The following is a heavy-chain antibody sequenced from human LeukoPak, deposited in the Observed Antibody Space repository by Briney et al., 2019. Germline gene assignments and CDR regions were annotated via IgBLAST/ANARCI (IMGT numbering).Heavy chain of an antibody. CDR1: GGSISSSSYY. CDR3: ARDYLGAGTVGATSGY. D-gene: IGHD1-26*01. Sequence: SETLSLTCTVSGGSISSSSYYWGWIRQPPGKGLEWIGSIYYSGSTYYNPSLKSRVTISVDTSMNQFSLKLRSVTAADTAVYYCARDYLGAGTVGATSGYWGQGTLVTVSS. V-gene: IGHV4-39*02. J-gene: IGHJ4*02. CDR2: IYYSGST.